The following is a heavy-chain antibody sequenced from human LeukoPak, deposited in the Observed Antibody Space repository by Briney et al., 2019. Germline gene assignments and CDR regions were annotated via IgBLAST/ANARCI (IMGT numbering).Heavy chain of an antibody. CDR1: GFTFSSYS. V-gene: IGHV3-21*01. Sequence: GGSLRLSCAASGFTFSSYSMNWVRQAPGKGLEWVSSISSSSSYIYYADSVKGRFTISRDNAKNSLYLQMNSVRAEDTAVYYCARGYHSSSSAGKDYWGQGTLVTVSS. CDR3: ARGYHSSSSAGKDY. J-gene: IGHJ4*02. CDR2: ISSSSSYI. D-gene: IGHD6-6*01.